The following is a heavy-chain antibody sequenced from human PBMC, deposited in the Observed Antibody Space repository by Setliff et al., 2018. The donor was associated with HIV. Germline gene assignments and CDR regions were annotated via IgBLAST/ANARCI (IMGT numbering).Heavy chain of an antibody. CDR1: GVSVSRDGYY. D-gene: IGHD3-16*01. V-gene: IGHV4-31*03. J-gene: IGHJ3*02. CDR3: ARVVLLEPLTPGGTFDI. CDR2: ISYIGTT. Sequence: PSETLSLTCTVSGVSVSRDGYYWSWIRQLPGKGLEWIAFISYIGTTFYNPSLKSRLTISRVPAKNQFSLKLSSVTAADTAVYYCARVVLLEPLTPGGTFDIWGQGTTVTVSS.